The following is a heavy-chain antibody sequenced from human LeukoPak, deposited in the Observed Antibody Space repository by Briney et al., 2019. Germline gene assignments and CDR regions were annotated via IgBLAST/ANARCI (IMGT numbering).Heavy chain of an antibody. D-gene: IGHD5-24*01. CDR2: INHSGST. CDR3: ARGEMAITPFDY. V-gene: IGHV4-34*01. J-gene: IGHJ4*02. CDR1: GGSISSYY. Sequence: SETLSLTCTVSGGSISSYYWSWIRQPPGKGLEWIGEINHSGSTNYNPSLKSRVTISVDTSKNQFSLKLSSVTAADTAVYYCARGEMAITPFDYWGQGTLVTVSS.